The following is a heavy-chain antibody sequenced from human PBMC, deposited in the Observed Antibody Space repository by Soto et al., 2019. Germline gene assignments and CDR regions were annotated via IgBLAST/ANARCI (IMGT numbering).Heavy chain of an antibody. CDR3: ATVAARSPHYYFDY. CDR1: GYTLTELS. Sequence: GASVKVSCKVSGYTLTELSMHWVRQAPGKGLEWMGGFDPEDGQTIYAQKFQGRVTMTEDTSTDTAHMELSSLRSEDTAVYYCATVAARSPHYYFDYWGQGTLVTVSS. V-gene: IGHV1-24*01. CDR2: FDPEDGQT. D-gene: IGHD6-6*01. J-gene: IGHJ4*02.